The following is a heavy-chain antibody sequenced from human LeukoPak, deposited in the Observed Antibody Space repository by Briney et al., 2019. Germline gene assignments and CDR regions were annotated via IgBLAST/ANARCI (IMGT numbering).Heavy chain of an antibody. V-gene: IGHV3-23*01. J-gene: IGHJ5*02. D-gene: IGHD3-10*01. Sequence: GGSLRLSCAASGFTFTNYAMSWVRQAPGKGLEWVSAITTSADGTYYADSVKGRFTISRNKSKNTLYLQMNSLRAEDTAIYYCAKDLPDSRESLTGHWFDPWGQGTLVTVSS. CDR1: GFTFTNYA. CDR3: AKDLPDSRESLTGHWFDP. CDR2: ITTSADGT.